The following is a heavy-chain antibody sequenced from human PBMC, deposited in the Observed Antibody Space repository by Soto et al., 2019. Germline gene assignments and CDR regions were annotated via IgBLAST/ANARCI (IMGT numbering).Heavy chain of an antibody. CDR3: ARADYYDSSGHDAFDI. V-gene: IGHV3-33*01. CDR1: GFTFSSYG. CDR2: IWYDGSNK. D-gene: IGHD3-22*01. J-gene: IGHJ3*02. Sequence: QVQLVESGGGVVQPGRSLRLSCAASGFTFSSYGMHWVRQAPGKGLEWVAVIWYDGSNKYYADSVKGRFTISRDNSKNTLYLQMNSLRAEDTAVYYCARADYYDSSGHDAFDIWGQGTMVTVSS.